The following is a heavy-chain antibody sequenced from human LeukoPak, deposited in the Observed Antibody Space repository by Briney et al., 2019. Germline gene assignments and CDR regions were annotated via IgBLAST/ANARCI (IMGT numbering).Heavy chain of an antibody. V-gene: IGHV5-51*01. CDR3: ARLNDLDAFDI. Sequence: GESLKISCKDSGYDFTNYWIGWVRQMPGKGLEWMGIIYLGDSDTRYSPSFQGQVTISADKSISTAYLQWSSLKASDTAMYYCARLNDLDAFDIWGQGTMVTVSS. J-gene: IGHJ3*02. CDR2: IYLGDSDT. CDR1: GYDFTNYW.